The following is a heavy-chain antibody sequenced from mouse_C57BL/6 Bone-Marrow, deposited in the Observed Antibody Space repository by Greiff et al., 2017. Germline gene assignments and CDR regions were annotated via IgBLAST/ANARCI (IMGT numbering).Heavy chain of an antibody. CDR2: IWTGGGT. CDR1: GFSLTSYA. J-gene: IGHJ1*03. V-gene: IGHV2-9-1*01. D-gene: IGHD1-1*01. CDR3: ARNFPITTVAYWYFDV. Sequence: VKVEESGPGLVAPSQSLSITCTVSGFSLTSYAISWVRQPPGKGLEWLGVIWTGGGTNYNSALKSRLSISKDNSKSQVFLKMNSLQTDDTARYYCARNFPITTVAYWYFDVWGTGTTVTVSS.